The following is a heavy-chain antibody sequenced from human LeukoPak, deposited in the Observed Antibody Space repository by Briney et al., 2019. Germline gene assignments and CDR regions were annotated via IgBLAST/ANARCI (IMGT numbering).Heavy chain of an antibody. D-gene: IGHD2-21*02. CDR2: ISSSGFNT. CDR1: GFTFSSYD. J-gene: IGHJ4*02. Sequence: TGGSLRLSCAASGFTFSSYDMHWVRQATGKGLEWVSSISSSGFNTYYADSVKGRFTISRDNSQNTLFLQVNSLRAEDTAVYYCAKRDRPCSGDCSAPYYFDYWGQGTLVTVSS. V-gene: IGHV3-23*01. CDR3: AKRDRPCSGDCSAPYYFDY.